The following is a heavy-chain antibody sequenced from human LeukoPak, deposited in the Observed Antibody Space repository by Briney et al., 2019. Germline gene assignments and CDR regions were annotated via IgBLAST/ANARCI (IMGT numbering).Heavy chain of an antibody. CDR3: AKGEVVPAATFFDY. J-gene: IGHJ4*02. CDR1: GFTFSSYS. D-gene: IGHD2-2*01. V-gene: IGHV3-21*01. CDR2: ISSSSSYI. Sequence: GGSLRLSCAASGFTFSSYSMNWVRQAPGKGLEWVSSISSSSSYIYYADSVKGRFTISRDNSKNTLYLQMNSLRAEDTAVYYCAKGEVVPAATFFDYWGQGTLVTVSS.